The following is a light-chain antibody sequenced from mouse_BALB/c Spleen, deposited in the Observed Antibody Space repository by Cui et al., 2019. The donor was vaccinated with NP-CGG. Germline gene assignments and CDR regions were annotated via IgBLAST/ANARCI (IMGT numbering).Light chain of an antibody. CDR3: ALWYSNHWV. V-gene: IGLV1*01. Sequence: QAVVTQESALTTSPGETVTLTCRSSTGAVTTSNYANWVQEIPDHLFTGLIGGTHNRAPGVPARFSGSLIGDKAALTITGAQTEDEAIYFCALWYSNHWVFGGGTKLTVL. CDR1: TGAVTTSNY. J-gene: IGLJ1*01. CDR2: GTH.